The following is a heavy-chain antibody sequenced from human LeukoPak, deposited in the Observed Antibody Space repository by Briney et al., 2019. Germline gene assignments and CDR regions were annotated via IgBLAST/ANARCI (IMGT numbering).Heavy chain of an antibody. V-gene: IGHV4-39*01. CDR2: IYYSGST. J-gene: IGHJ5*02. CDR1: GGSISSSSYY. D-gene: IGHD3-10*01. CDR3: ARLPFLPPDYYGSGSYPLGLNPSNNWFDP. Sequence: SETLSLTCTVSGGSISSSSYYWGWIRQPPGKGLEWIGSIYYSGSTYYNPSLKSRVTISIDTSKNQFSLKLTSVTAADTAVYYCARLPFLPPDYYGSGSYPLGLNPSNNWFDPWGQGTLVTVSS.